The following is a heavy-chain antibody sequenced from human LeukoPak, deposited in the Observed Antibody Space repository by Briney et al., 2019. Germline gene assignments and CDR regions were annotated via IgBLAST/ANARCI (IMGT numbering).Heavy chain of an antibody. CDR1: SGSISSYH. CDR2: IYYSGNT. CDR3: ARGEMGISIRDY. V-gene: IGHV4-59*01. J-gene: IGHJ4*02. D-gene: IGHD3-16*01. Sequence: PSETLSLTCTVSSGSISSYHWSWIRLPPGKGLEWIGCIYYSGNTNYNPSLKSRVTISVDTSKNQFSLKLSSVTAADTAVYYCARGEMGISIRDYWGQGTLVTVSS.